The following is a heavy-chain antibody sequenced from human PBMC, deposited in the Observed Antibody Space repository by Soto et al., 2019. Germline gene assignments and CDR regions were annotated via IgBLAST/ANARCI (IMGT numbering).Heavy chain of an antibody. Sequence: EQLAESGGGVVQSGRSLRLSCEASGFTFSSFGMHWVRQAPGKGLEWVAVISYDGSDTYFADSVKGRFTISRDNSKNTVYLQMNSLRVEDTSVYYCVREIPFSGIWFFDLWGGGSLVSASS. CDR1: GFTFSSFG. CDR2: ISYDGSDT. CDR3: VREIPFSGIWFFDL. D-gene: IGHD3-10*01. V-gene: IGHV3-30*03. J-gene: IGHJ2*01.